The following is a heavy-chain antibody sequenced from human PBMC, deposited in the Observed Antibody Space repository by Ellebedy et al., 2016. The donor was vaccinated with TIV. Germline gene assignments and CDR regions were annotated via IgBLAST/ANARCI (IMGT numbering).Heavy chain of an antibody. CDR3: AREAIVVVPAAFDY. J-gene: IGHJ4*02. D-gene: IGHD2-2*01. V-gene: IGHV3-30*19. CDR2: IWYDGSNK. CDR1: GFTFSSYG. Sequence: GESLKISXAASGFTFSSYGMHWVRQAPGKGLEWVAVIWYDGSNKYYADSVKGRFTISRDNSKNTLYLQMNSLRAEDTAVYYCAREAIVVVPAAFDYWGQGTLVTVSS.